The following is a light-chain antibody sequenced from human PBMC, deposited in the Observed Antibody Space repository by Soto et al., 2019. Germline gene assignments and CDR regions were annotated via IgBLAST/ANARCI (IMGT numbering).Light chain of an antibody. V-gene: IGKV3-20*01. CDR1: QTVRNSY. J-gene: IGKJ5*01. Sequence: EFVLTQSPGTLSLSPGERATLSCRASQTVRNSYLAWYQQKPGQAPRLLIYDASSRATGIPDRFSGSGSGTELNLTIRRMETEDFAVYYCKQYGSSPLTFGQGTRLEIK. CDR3: KQYGSSPLT. CDR2: DAS.